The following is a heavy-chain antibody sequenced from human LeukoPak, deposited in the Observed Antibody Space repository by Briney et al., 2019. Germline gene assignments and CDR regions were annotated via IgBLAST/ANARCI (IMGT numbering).Heavy chain of an antibody. Sequence: PGGSLRLSCAASGFTFSSYSMNWVRQAPGKGLEWVSSISSGSGAIYYADSVKGRFTISRDNARNTLYLEMNSLRAEDTAVYYCARVGIGRYSFDSWGQGTLVTVSS. CDR1: GFTFSSYS. CDR2: ISSGSGAI. J-gene: IGHJ4*02. D-gene: IGHD3-10*01. V-gene: IGHV3-21*03. CDR3: ARVGIGRYSFDS.